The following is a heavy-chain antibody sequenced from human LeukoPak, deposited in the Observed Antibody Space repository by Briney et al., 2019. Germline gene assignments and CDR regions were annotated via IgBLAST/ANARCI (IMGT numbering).Heavy chain of an antibody. D-gene: IGHD5-18*01. CDR1: GGSISSYY. V-gene: IGHV4-59*01. J-gene: IGHJ5*02. Sequence: SETLSLTCTVSGGSISSYYWSWIRQPPGKGLEWIGYIYYSGSTDYTPSLKSRVTISVDTSKNQFSLRPSSVTAADTAVYYCARGGRGAMVLNWFDTWGQGTLVTVSS. CDR3: ARGGRGAMVLNWFDT. CDR2: IYYSGST.